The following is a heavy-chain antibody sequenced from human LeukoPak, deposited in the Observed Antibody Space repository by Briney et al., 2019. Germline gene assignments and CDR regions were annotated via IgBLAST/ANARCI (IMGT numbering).Heavy chain of an antibody. V-gene: IGHV3-48*04. CDR2: ISGSGSTI. D-gene: IGHD3-9*01. J-gene: IGHJ4*02. Sequence: GGSLRLSCAHSGFTFCSSMTNCVRQAPGKGLEWVSYISGSGSTIYYADSVKGRFTISRDNAKNSLYLQMNSLRAEDTAVYYCARDPYDILTGPYFDYWGQGTLVTVSS. CDR3: ARDPYDILTGPYFDY. CDR1: GFTFCSSM.